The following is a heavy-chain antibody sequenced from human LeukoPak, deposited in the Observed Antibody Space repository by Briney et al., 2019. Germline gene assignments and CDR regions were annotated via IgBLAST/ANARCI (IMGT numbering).Heavy chain of an antibody. CDR3: AKEGAYPIITYDS. J-gene: IGHJ5*01. V-gene: IGHV3-7*01. CDR1: GFTFSSYR. Sequence: GGSLRLSCAASGFTFSSYRMNWLRQAPGKGLEWVANIKQDGSEKYYVDSVKGRFTISRDNAKNSLYLQMNSLRAEDAGVYYCAKEGAYPIITYDSWGQGTLVTVPS. CDR2: IKQDGSEK. D-gene: IGHD1-14*01.